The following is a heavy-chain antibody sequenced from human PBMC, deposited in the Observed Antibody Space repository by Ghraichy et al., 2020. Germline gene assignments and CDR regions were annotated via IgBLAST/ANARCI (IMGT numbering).Heavy chain of an antibody. V-gene: IGHV3-48*02. CDR2: ISSSSTVI. D-gene: IGHD2-21*01. CDR1: GITFSTYN. Sequence: GESLNISSEASGITFSTYNMNWVRQAPGKGLEWVSYISSSSTVIYYGDSVKGRFTISRDNAKNSLYLQMNSLRDEDTAVYYCSRDSGDGYFFEYWGQGTLVTVSS. J-gene: IGHJ4*02. CDR3: SRDSGDGYFFEY.